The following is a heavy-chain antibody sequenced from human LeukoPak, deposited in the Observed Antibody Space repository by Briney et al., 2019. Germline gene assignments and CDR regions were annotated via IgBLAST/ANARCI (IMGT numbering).Heavy chain of an antibody. CDR2: IYYSGST. CDR1: GGSISSSSYY. Sequence: KPSETLSLTCTVSGGSISSSSYYWGWIRQPPGKGLEWIGSIYYSGSTYYNPSLKSRVTISVDTSKNQFSLKLSSVTAADTAVCYCARRQGELSRDAFDIWGQGTMVTVSS. CDR3: ARRQGELSRDAFDI. V-gene: IGHV4-39*01. D-gene: IGHD3-16*02. J-gene: IGHJ3*02.